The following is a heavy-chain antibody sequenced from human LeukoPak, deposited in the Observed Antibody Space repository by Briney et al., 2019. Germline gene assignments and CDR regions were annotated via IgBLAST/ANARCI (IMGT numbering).Heavy chain of an antibody. CDR1: GGSISNYY. V-gene: IGHV4-59*01. J-gene: IGHJ5*02. CDR3: ARNDFWSGYSDWFDP. CDR2: IYYSGRT. Sequence: SETLSLTCTVSGGSISNYYWSWIRQPPGKGLEWIGDIYYSGRTNYNPSLRSRITISIDTSKNQFSLKLSSVTAADTAVYYCARNDFWSGYSDWFDPWGQGTLVTVSS. D-gene: IGHD3-3*01.